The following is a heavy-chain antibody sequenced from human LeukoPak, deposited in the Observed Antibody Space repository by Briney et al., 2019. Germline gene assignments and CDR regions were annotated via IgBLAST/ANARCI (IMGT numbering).Heavy chain of an antibody. V-gene: IGHV4-4*02. CDR3: ARASVRWELIFDY. Sequence: GSLRLSCAASGFTFSSYSMNWVRQAPGKGLEWIGEIHHSGSTNYNVSLKSRVTISVDKSKNQFSLKLSSVTAADTAVYYCARASVRWELIFDYWGQGTLVTVSS. CDR2: IHHSGST. J-gene: IGHJ4*02. D-gene: IGHD1-26*01. CDR1: GFTFSSYSM.